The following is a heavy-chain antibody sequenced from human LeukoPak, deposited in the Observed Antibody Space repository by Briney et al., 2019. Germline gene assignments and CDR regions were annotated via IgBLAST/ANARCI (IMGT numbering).Heavy chain of an antibody. V-gene: IGHV3-11*01. CDR1: GFTFSDYY. CDR3: ARVPHRSLYYYGMDV. Sequence: GGSLRLSCAASGFTFSDYYMSWIRQAPGKGLEWVSYISSSGSTIYYADSVKGRFAISRDNAKNSLYLQMNSLRAEDTAVYYCARVPHRSLYYYGMDVWGQGTTVTVSS. J-gene: IGHJ6*02. CDR2: ISSSGSTI.